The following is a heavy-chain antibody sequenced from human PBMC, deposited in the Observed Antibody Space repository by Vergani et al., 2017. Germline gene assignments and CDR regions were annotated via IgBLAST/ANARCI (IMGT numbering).Heavy chain of an antibody. CDR3: AKDPQQLVLGYFQH. J-gene: IGHJ1*01. CDR2: IGTAGDT. Sequence: EVQLLESGGGLVQPGGSLRLSCAASGFTFSSYDMHWVRQATGKGLEWVSAIGTAGDTYYPGSVKGRFTISRENAKNSLYLQMNSLRAEDTAVYYCAKDPQQLVLGYFQHWGQGTLVTVSS. CDR1: GFTFSSYD. V-gene: IGHV3-13*01. D-gene: IGHD6-13*01.